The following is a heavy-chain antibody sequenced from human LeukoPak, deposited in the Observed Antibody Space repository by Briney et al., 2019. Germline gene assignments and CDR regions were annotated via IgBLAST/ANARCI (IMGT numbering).Heavy chain of an antibody. D-gene: IGHD6-13*01. CDR3: AREAAGTRAVDY. CDR2: IYYSGGT. Sequence: QPSETLSLTCTVSGGSISSYYWSWIRQPPGKGLGWIGYIYYSGGTNYNPSLKSRVTISVDTSKNQFSLKLSSVTAADTAVYYCAREAAGTRAVDYWGQGTLVTVSS. CDR1: GGSISSYY. V-gene: IGHV4-59*01. J-gene: IGHJ4*02.